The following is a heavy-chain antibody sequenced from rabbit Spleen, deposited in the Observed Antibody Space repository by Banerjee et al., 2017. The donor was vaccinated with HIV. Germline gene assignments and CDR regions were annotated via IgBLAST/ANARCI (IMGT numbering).Heavy chain of an antibody. D-gene: IGHD7-1*01. Sequence: QSFEEAGGDLVKPGASLTLTCTASGFSFNNNDYMCWVRQAPGKGLECISCIAGRCSGFSYSATWAKGRFTCSKTSSTTVTLQMPSLTVADPATYFCARDTGTSFSTYGIDLRGPGTLVTVS. J-gene: IGHJ6*01. V-gene: IGHV1S40*01. CDR1: GFSFNNNDY. CDR2: IAGRCSGFS. CDR3: ARDTGTSFSTYGIDL.